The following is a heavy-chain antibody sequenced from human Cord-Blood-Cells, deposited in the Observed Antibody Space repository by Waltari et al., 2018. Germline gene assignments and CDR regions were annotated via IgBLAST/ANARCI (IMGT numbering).Heavy chain of an antibody. CDR1: GGTFSSYA. CDR2: IIPILGIA. CDR3: ARMTAAGSGWFDP. D-gene: IGHD6-13*01. Sequence: QVQLVQSGAEVKKPGSSVKVSCTASGGTFSSYAISWVRQAPGQGLERMGRIIPILGIANYAQKFQGRVTITADKSTSTAYMELSSLRSEDTAVYYCARMTAAGSGWFDPWGQGTLVTVSS. V-gene: IGHV1-69*09. J-gene: IGHJ5*02.